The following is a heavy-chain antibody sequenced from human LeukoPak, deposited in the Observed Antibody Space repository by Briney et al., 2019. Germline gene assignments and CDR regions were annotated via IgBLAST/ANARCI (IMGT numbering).Heavy chain of an antibody. J-gene: IGHJ4*02. Sequence: GGSLRLSCAASGFTFSTYPMNWVRQAPGKGLEWVSSISSGSGYIYYADSVKGRFIISRDNAKNSLYLQMNSLRAEDTAVYYCARGYGDFGKYYFDSWGQGTLVTVSS. CDR3: ARGYGDFGKYYFDS. V-gene: IGHV3-21*01. CDR1: GFTFSTYP. D-gene: IGHD4-17*01. CDR2: ISSGSGYI.